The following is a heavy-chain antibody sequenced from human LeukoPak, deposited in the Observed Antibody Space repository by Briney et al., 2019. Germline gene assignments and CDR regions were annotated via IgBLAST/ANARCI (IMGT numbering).Heavy chain of an antibody. Sequence: SETLSLTCAVYGGSFCGYYWSWIRQPPGKGLEWIGEINHSGSTNYNPSLKSRVTISVDTSKNQFSLKLSSVTAADTAVYYCAREIRDHYGSGSYYPFDYWGQGTLVTVSS. CDR1: GGSFCGYY. D-gene: IGHD3-10*01. J-gene: IGHJ4*02. CDR3: AREIRDHYGSGSYYPFDY. V-gene: IGHV4-34*01. CDR2: INHSGST.